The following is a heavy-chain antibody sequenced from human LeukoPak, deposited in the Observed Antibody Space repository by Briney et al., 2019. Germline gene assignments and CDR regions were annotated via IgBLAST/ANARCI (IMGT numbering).Heavy chain of an antibody. CDR1: EFTFRTYA. J-gene: IGHJ4*02. Sequence: PGGSLRLSCAASEFTFRTYAMHWVRQAPGKGLEWVALIAYDGSSKYYADSVRGRFSISRDNSKNTLYLEMNSLRRDDTAVYFCARVHTERASLPPFDHWGQGSLVTVSS. D-gene: IGHD1-26*01. CDR2: IAYDGSSK. CDR3: ARVHTERASLPPFDH. V-gene: IGHV3-30*04.